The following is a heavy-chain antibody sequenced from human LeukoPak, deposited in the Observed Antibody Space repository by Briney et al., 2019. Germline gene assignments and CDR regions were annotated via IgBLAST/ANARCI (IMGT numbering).Heavy chain of an antibody. Sequence: SVKLSCKASGCTFSSYANRWVRQAPGQGLEWMGGITPIFGTANYAQKLQGRVTMTTDTSTSTAYMELRSLRSDDTAVYYCARDNLDRGLRYFDWLPNYYGMDVWGQGTTVTVSS. CDR1: GCTFSSYA. D-gene: IGHD3-9*01. CDR3: ARDNLDRGLRYFDWLPNYYGMDV. CDR2: ITPIFGTA. J-gene: IGHJ6*02. V-gene: IGHV1-69*05.